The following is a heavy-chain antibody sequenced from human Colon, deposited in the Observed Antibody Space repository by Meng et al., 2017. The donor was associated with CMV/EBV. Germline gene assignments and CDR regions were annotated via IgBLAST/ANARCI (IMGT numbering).Heavy chain of an antibody. V-gene: IGHV4-39*01. D-gene: IGHD6-13*01. CDR3: VKQQLVLFFFDY. CDR2: IYYSGST. J-gene: IGHJ4*02. Sequence: VSGGSISSSSYYWGWIRQPPGKGLEWIGSIYYSGSTYYNPSLKSRVTTSVDTSKNQFSLKLSSVTAADTAVYYCVKQQLVLFFFDYWGQGTLVTVSS. CDR1: GGSISSSSYY.